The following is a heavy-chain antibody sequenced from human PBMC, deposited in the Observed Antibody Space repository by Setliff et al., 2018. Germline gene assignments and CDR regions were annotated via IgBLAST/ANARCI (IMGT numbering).Heavy chain of an antibody. CDR3: ARDKGYDSSGYYFYYYYYMDV. CDR2: INPGNGNT. D-gene: IGHD3-22*01. CDR1: GYTFTAYD. J-gene: IGHJ6*03. Sequence: GASVKVSCKASGYTFTAYDIHWMRQAPGQSLEWMGWINPGNGNTKYSQKFQGRVTITRDTSASTAYMELSSLRSEDTAVYYCARDKGYDSSGYYFYYYYYMDVWGKGTTVTVSS. V-gene: IGHV1-3*01.